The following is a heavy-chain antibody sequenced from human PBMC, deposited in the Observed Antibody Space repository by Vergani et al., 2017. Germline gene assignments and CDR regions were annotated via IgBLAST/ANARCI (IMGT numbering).Heavy chain of an antibody. CDR1: GFTSSYYG. J-gene: IGHJ1*01. Sequence: QVHLVESGGGVVRPGRSLRLSCVVSGFTSSYYGMHWVCQAPGKGLEWVAVISYDGTQKYYADSGKGRFTISRDNSKSTRYLQMNSLRTEDTAVYYCARKSWCTPGCQIGYFREWGQGTLVTVSS. V-gene: IGHV3-30*03. D-gene: IGHD1-1*01. CDR3: ARKSWCTPGCQIGYFRE. CDR2: ISYDGTQK.